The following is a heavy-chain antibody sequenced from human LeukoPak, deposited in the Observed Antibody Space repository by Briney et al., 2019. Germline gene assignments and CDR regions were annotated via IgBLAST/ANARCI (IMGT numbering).Heavy chain of an antibody. D-gene: IGHD5-12*01. J-gene: IGHJ4*02. CDR2: ISAYNGNT. CDR3: ARGSPHRKDIVATRIDY. Sequence: ASVKVSCKASGYTFTSYGISWVRQAPGQGLEWMGWISAYNGNTNYAQKLQGRVTMTTDTSTSTAYMELRSLRSDDTAVYYCARGSPHRKDIVATRIDYWGQGTLVTVSS. V-gene: IGHV1-18*01. CDR1: GYTFTSYG.